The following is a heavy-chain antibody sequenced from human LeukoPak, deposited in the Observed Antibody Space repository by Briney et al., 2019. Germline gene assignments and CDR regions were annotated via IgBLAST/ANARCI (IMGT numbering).Heavy chain of an antibody. CDR1: GDSISSHY. V-gene: IGHV4-59*11. J-gene: IGHJ4*02. CDR3: ATTLEYSSSPGDYYYFDY. Sequence: SQTLSLTCTVSGDSISSHYWSWIRQPPRKGLEWIGYIYYSGNTNYNPALKSRVTISVDTSKNQFSLKLSSVTAADTAVYYCATTLEYSSSPGDYYYFDYWGQGTLVTVSS. D-gene: IGHD6-6*01. CDR2: IYYSGNT.